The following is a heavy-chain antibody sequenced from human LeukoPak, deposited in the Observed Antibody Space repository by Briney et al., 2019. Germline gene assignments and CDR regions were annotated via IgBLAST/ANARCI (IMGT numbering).Heavy chain of an antibody. CDR2: IGVQNGNT. CDR3: ARVPHSHFDH. J-gene: IGHJ4*02. V-gene: IGHV1-18*01. CDR1: GYTFTNYG. Sequence: ASVKVSCQTVGYTFTNYGIAWVRQAPGQGLEWMGWIGVQNGNTNFGQKFQGRVTLTTDTSANTAYMELRCLRDDDTAIYYCARVPHSHFDHWGQGTLLIVSS. D-gene: IGHD4-11*01.